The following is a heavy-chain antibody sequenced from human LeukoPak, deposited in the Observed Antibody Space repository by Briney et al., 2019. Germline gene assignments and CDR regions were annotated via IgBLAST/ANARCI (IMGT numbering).Heavy chain of an antibody. D-gene: IGHD4/OR15-4a*01. CDR3: ARQNYGAAPLRY. CDR2: INHSGST. CDR1: GGSFSGYF. J-gene: IGHJ4*02. Sequence: SETLSLTCAVYGGSFSGYFWSWIRQPPGKGLEWIGEINHSGSTNYNPSLKSRVTISIDTSKNQFSLKLSSVTAADTAVYYCARQNYGAAPLRYWGQGTLVTVSS. V-gene: IGHV4-34*01.